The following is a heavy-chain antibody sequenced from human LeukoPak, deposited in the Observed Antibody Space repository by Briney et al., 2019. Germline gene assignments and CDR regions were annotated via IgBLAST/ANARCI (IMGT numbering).Heavy chain of an antibody. CDR2: INPNSGGT. D-gene: IGHD6-13*01. Sequence: GASVKVSCKASGYTFTGYYMHWVRQAPGQGLEWMGWINPNSGGTNYAQKFQGRVTMTRDTSISTAYMELSRLRSDDTAVYYCARDPGSSWYNWFDPWGQGTLVTVSS. J-gene: IGHJ5*02. CDR3: ARDPGSSWYNWFDP. CDR1: GYTFTGYY. V-gene: IGHV1-2*02.